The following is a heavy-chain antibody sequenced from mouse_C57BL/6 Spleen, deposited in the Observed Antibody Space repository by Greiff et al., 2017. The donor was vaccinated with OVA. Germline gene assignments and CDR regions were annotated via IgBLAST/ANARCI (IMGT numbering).Heavy chain of an antibody. Sequence: QVQLQQPGAELVRPGSSVKLSCKASGYTFTSYWMHWVKQRPIQGLEWIGNIDPSDSETHYNQKFKDKATLTVDKSSSTAYMQLSSLTSEDSAVYYCARGAQATYDWFAYWGQGTLVTVSA. D-gene: IGHD3-2*02. CDR1: GYTFTSYW. CDR2: IDPSDSET. CDR3: ARGAQATYDWFAY. J-gene: IGHJ3*01. V-gene: IGHV1-52*01.